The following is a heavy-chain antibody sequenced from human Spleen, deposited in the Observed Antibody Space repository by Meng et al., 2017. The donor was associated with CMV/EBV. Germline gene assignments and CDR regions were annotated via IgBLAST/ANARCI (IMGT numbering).Heavy chain of an antibody. CDR2: IPAYTGTT. D-gene: IGHD4-11*01. CDR1: FTCYG. J-gene: IGHJ6*02. CDR3: ARDQAVTGYYGMDV. Sequence: FTCYGISWVRQAPGRVLEWLGWIPAYTGTTDYAKTNYAQKLQGRVTMTADTSTSTAYMELRSLTSDDTAVYYCARDQAVTGYYGMDVWGQGTTVTVSS. V-gene: IGHV1-18*01.